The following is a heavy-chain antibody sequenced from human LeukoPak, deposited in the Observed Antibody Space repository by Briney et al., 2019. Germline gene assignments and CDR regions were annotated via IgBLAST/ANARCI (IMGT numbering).Heavy chain of an antibody. CDR3: ARDHMLRGVDY. V-gene: IGHV4-59*12. CDR1: GGSISSYY. Sequence: PSETLSLTCTVSGGSISSYYWSWIRQPPGKGLEWIGYIYHSGSTNYNPSLKSRVTISVDTSKNQFSLKLTSVTAADTAVYYCARDHMLRGVDYWGQGTLVTVSS. D-gene: IGHD3-10*01. J-gene: IGHJ4*02. CDR2: IYHSGST.